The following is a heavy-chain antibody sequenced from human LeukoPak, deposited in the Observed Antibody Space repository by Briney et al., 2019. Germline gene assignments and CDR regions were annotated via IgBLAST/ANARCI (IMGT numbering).Heavy chain of an antibody. V-gene: IGHV3-53*01. CDR2: IYSGGST. J-gene: IGHJ5*02. CDR1: GFTVSSNY. CDR3: ARDSDSSGWLNWFDP. D-gene: IGHD6-19*01. Sequence: GGSLRLSCAASGFTVSSNYMSWVRQAPGRGLEWVSVIYSGGSTYYADSVKGRFTISRDNSKNTLYLQMNSLRAEDTAVYYCARDSDSSGWLNWFDPWGQGTLATVSP.